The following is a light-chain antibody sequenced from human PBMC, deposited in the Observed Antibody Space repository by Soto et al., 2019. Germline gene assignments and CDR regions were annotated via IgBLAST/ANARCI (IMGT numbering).Light chain of an antibody. CDR3: QQTYSTPRT. CDR1: QSICSY. V-gene: IGKV1-39*01. Sequence: DIQMTQSPSSLSASVGDRVTITCRASQSICSYLNWYQQKPGKAPNLLIYAASSLQSGVSSRFSGSGSGTDFTLTISSLQPEDCGIYYCQQTYSTPRTFGQGTKVEIK. J-gene: IGKJ1*01. CDR2: AAS.